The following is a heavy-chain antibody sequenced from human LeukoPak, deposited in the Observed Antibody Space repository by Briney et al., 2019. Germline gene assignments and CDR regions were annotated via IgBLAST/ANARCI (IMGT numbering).Heavy chain of an antibody. J-gene: IGHJ6*04. D-gene: IGHD3-10*01. CDR1: GGSISSYY. Sequence: SETLSLTCTVSGGSISSYYWSWIRQPPGKGLEWIVYIYYSGSTNYNPSLKSRVTISVDTSKNQFSLKLSSVTAADTGVYYCATQYYGSGSYYYGMDVWGKGTTVTVSS. V-gene: IGHV4-59*01. CDR2: IYYSGST. CDR3: ATQYYGSGSYYYGMDV.